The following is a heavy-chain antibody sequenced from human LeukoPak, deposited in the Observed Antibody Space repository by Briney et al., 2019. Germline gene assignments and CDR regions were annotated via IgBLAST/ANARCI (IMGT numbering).Heavy chain of an antibody. V-gene: IGHV4-39*01. CDR2: IYYSRST. CDR1: GGSISSSSYY. J-gene: IGHJ3*02. Sequence: PSETLSLTCTVSGGSISSSSYYWGWIRQPPGKGLEWIGSIYYSRSTYYNPSLKSRVTISVDTSKNQFSLKLSSVTAADTAVYYCARGDYGDYVNAFDIWGQGTMVTVSS. D-gene: IGHD4-17*01. CDR3: ARGDYGDYVNAFDI.